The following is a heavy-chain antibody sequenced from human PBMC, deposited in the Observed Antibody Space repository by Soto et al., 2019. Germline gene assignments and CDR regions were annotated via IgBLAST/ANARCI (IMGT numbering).Heavy chain of an antibody. CDR1: GFTFSSYS. Sequence: GGSLRLSCAASGFTFSSYSMNWVRQAPGKGLEWVSSISSSSSYIYYADSVKGRFTISRDNAKNSLYLQMNSLRAEDTAVYYCAREDYDFWSGLDYWGQGTLVTVSS. V-gene: IGHV3-21*01. CDR2: ISSSSSYI. CDR3: AREDYDFWSGLDY. D-gene: IGHD3-3*01. J-gene: IGHJ4*02.